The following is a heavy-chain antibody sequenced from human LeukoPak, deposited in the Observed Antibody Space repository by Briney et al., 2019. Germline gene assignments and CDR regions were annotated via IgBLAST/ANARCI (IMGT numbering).Heavy chain of an antibody. J-gene: IGHJ4*02. V-gene: IGHV3-21*01. D-gene: IGHD6-13*01. CDR1: GFTFSSYS. CDR3: ARDPFGYSSS. Sequence: PGGSLRLSCAASGFTFSSYSMNWVRQAPGKGLEWVSSISGSSSYIYYADSVKGRFTISRDNAKNSLYLQMNSLRAEDTAVYYCARDPFGYSSSWGQGTLVTVSS. CDR2: ISGSSSYI.